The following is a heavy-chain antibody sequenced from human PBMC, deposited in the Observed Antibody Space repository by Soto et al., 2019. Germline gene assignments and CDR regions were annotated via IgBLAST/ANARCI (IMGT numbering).Heavy chain of an antibody. CDR2: ITLILGTA. Sequence: SVKVSCKASGGTFSSYAISWVRQAPGQGLEWMGGITLILGTANYAQNFQARSPITADESPSTAYMDLSSLGPEDQAVINGPRAGKNEQLFGYWGQGTLVTVSS. CDR3: PRAGKNEQLFGY. V-gene: IGHV1-69*13. CDR1: GGTFSSYA. J-gene: IGHJ4*02. D-gene: IGHD6-19*01.